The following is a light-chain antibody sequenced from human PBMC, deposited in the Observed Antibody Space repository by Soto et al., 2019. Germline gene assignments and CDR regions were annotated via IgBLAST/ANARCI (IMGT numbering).Light chain of an antibody. Sequence: DIQITQSPSSLSASLGDRVTITCQASQDIRFYLNWYQQKPGKAPKLLIYMAFTLQSGVPSRFSGSGSGTDFTLTISSLQPEDFASYYCQQSYSAPITFGQGTRLEIK. CDR3: QQSYSAPIT. J-gene: IGKJ5*01. V-gene: IGKV1-39*01. CDR1: QDIRFY. CDR2: MAF.